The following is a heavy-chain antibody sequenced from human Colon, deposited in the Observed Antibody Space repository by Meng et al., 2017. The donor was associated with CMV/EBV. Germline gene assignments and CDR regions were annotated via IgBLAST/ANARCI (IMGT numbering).Heavy chain of an antibody. D-gene: IGHD1-26*01. CDR1: GYIFTNYG. J-gene: IGHJ4*02. CDR2: ITPQQGET. Sequence: ASVKVSCKASGYIFTNYGITWVRQAPGQGLEWMGWITPQQGETNYAQEFQGRVTMTTDTSTTTAYLELSSLRSEDTAVYYCARVDLASGSYFVDYWGQGTLVTVSS. CDR3: ARVDLASGSYFVDY. V-gene: IGHV1-18*01.